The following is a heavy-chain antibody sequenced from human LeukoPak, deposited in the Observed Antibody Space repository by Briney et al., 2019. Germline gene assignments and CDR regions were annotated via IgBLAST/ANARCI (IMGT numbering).Heavy chain of an antibody. D-gene: IGHD3-22*01. CDR1: GYTFTSYG. J-gene: IGHJ6*02. Sequence: ASVKVSCKASGYTFTSYGISWVRQAPGQGLEWMGWISAYNGNTNYAQKLQGRVTMTTDTSTSTAYMELSSLRSEDTAVYYCARDLYYDSSGYRLSYYYYGMDVWGQGTTVTVSS. CDR2: ISAYNGNT. CDR3: ARDLYYDSSGYRLSYYYYGMDV. V-gene: IGHV1-18*01.